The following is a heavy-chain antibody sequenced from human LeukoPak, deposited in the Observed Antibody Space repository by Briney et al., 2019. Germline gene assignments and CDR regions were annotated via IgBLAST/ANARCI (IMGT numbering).Heavy chain of an antibody. CDR2: INPTGGST. V-gene: IGHV3-23*01. J-gene: IGHJ6*03. CDR1: GFTFSTYA. CDR3: ARGQKSVGRTLAGTTIYSYYYYMDV. Sequence: GGSLRLSCAASGFTFSTYAVSWVRQAPGKGLEWISSINPTGGSTNYADSVKGRFTISRDNSNNVLYLHMNSLRAEDTAVYYCARGQKSVGRTLAGTTIYSYYYYMDVWGKGTTVTVSS. D-gene: IGHD6-19*01.